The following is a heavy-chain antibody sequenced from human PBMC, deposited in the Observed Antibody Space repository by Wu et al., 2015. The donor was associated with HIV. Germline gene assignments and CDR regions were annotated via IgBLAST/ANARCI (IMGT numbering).Heavy chain of an antibody. J-gene: IGHJ4*01. CDR2: INPKTGNS. CDR1: GYTFSDYY. CDR3: ARSHKWLQLRYQGNFDS. Sequence: QVHMVQSGAEVKKPGASVKVSCKASGYTFSDYYIHWVRLAPGHGLEWVGWINPKTGNSYYGQKFLGRVTLTRDTSISSVYMELKKLTSEDTAMYFCARSHKWLQLRYQGNFDSWGQGTLVTVSS. D-gene: IGHD6-19*01. V-gene: IGHV1-2*02.